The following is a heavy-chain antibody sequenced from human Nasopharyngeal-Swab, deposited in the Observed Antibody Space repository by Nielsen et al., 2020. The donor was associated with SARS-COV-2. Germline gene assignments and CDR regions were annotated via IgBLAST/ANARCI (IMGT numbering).Heavy chain of an antibody. CDR2: MNPNSGNT. CDR1: GYTFTSYD. J-gene: IGHJ6*02. CDR3: ARGQGVGGFKTRNYYGMDV. V-gene: IGHV1-8*01. Sequence: ASVKVSCKASGYTFTSYDISGVRQATGQGLEWMGWMNPNSGNTGYAQKFQGRVTMTRDTSISTAYMELSSLRSEDTAVYYCARGQGVGGFKTRNYYGMDVWGQGTTVTVSS. D-gene: IGHD5-24*01.